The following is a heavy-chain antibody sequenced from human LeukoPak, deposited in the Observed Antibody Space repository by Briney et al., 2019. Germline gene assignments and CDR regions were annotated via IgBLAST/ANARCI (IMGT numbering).Heavy chain of an antibody. CDR3: ARDKWPGGGSYDY. V-gene: IGHV1-2*02. CDR2: ISPNTGDT. Sequence: ASVKVSCKTSGYTFTAHYMHWMRQAPGQGLEWLGWISPNTGDTNYAQKFQGRVTMTRDTSISTAYMELSRLRSDDTAVYYCARDKWPGGGSYDYWGQGTLVTVSS. J-gene: IGHJ4*02. CDR1: GYTFTAHY. D-gene: IGHD1-26*01.